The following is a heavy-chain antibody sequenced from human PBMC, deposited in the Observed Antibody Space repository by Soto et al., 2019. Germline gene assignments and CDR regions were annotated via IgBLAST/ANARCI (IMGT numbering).Heavy chain of an antibody. CDR2: IYPGDSDI. J-gene: IGHJ4*02. Sequence: PGESLKISFQACVYNFTNYWIGWVRQMPGKCLEWMGIIYPGDSDIXXGPSFQGXXIMSAEKSSSAXYLQWXGLDAADTAVYYCARDALTWCQGTLVTVCS. CDR3: ARDALT. CDR1: VYNFTNYW. D-gene: IGHD3-3*02. V-gene: IGHV5-51*01.